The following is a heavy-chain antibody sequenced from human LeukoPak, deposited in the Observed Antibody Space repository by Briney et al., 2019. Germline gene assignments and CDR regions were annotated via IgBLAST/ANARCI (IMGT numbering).Heavy chain of an antibody. CDR2: INHSGST. V-gene: IGHV4-34*01. Sequence: SETLSLTCAVYGGSFSGYYWSWIRQPPGKGLEWIGEINHSGSTNYNPSLKSRVTISVDTSKNQFSLKLSSVTAADTAVYYCASICSSTSCSPAGYYYGMDVWGRGTTVTVSS. J-gene: IGHJ6*02. CDR1: GGSFSGYY. CDR3: ASICSSTSCSPAGYYYGMDV. D-gene: IGHD2-2*01.